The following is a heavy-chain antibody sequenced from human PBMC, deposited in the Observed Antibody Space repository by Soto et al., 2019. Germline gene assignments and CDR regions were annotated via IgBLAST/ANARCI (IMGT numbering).Heavy chain of an antibody. CDR2: IYSGDSDT. V-gene: IGHV5-51*01. CDR1: GYSPTDNW. J-gene: IGHJ4*02. CDR3: VRHNHGFDF. Sequence: GESLKISCKDSGYSPTDNWIAWVRQMPGKGLEWMGVIYSGDSDTRYSPSFQGQVTLSVDKSIRTAYLQWSSLKASDTAMYYCVRHNHGFDFWGQGTLVTVSS.